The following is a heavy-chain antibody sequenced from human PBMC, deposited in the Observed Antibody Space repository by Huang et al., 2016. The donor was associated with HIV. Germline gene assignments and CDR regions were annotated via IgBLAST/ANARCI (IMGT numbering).Heavy chain of an antibody. CDR1: GYTFTTYS. CDR2: SNTKTGKP. V-gene: IGHV7-4-1*02. J-gene: IGHJ4*02. CDR3: ARYRLTGTFLDS. Sequence: QVQLVQSGSELRKPGASVKVSCKASGYTFTTYSLIWVRQAPGQGLEWMGWSNTKTGKPTYAQGFTGRFVFSLDTTGSTAYLQISSLKTDDTAKYFCARYRLTGTFLDSWGQGTQVTVSS. D-gene: IGHD3-9*01.